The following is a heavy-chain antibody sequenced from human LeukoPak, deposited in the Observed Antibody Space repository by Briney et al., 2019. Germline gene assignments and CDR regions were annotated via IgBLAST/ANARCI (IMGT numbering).Heavy chain of an antibody. J-gene: IGHJ4*02. CDR1: GGTFSSYA. V-gene: IGHV1-69*06. D-gene: IGHD3-9*01. CDR2: IIPIFGTA. Sequence: GASVKVSCKASGGTFSSYAISWVRQAPGQGLEWMGGIIPIFGTANYAQKFQGRVTITADKSTSTAYMELSSLRSEDTAVYYCARGSRWRVLRYFDWFEPRPYYFDYWGQGTLVTVSS. CDR3: ARGSRWRVLRYFDWFEPRPYYFDY.